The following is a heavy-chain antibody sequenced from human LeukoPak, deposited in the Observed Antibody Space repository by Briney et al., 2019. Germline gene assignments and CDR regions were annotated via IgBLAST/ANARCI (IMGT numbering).Heavy chain of an antibody. CDR2: IYYSGST. Sequence: SETLSLTCTVSGGSIISHYWRWIRQPPAKGLEWMGYIYYSGSTNYNPSLKSRVTISVDTSKNQFSLKLSSVTAADTAVYYCARDALYYYDSSGSSISYMDVWGKGTTVTVSS. D-gene: IGHD3-22*01. CDR3: ARDALYYYDSSGSSISYMDV. J-gene: IGHJ6*03. CDR1: GGSIISHY. V-gene: IGHV4-59*11.